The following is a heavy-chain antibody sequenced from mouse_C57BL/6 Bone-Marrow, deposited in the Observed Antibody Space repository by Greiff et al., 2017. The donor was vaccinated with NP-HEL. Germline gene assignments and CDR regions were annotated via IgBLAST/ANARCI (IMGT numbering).Heavy chain of an antibody. Sequence: QVQLKQPGAELVMPGASVKLSCKASGYTFTSYWMHWVKQRPGQGLEWIGEIDPSDSYTNYNQKFKGKSTLTVDKSSSTAYTQLSSLTSEDSAVYYCARYLYYYGSSYGYFDVWGTGTTVTVSS. CDR3: ARYLYYYGSSYGYFDV. CDR1: GYTFTSYW. D-gene: IGHD1-1*01. V-gene: IGHV1-69*01. J-gene: IGHJ1*03. CDR2: IDPSDSYT.